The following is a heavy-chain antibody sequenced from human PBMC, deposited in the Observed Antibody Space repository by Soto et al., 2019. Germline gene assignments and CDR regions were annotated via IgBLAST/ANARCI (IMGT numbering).Heavy chain of an antibody. CDR1: GGSISSYY. D-gene: IGHD3-3*01. V-gene: IGHV4-59*01. CDR3: ARLTIFELGGWFDP. J-gene: IGHJ5*02. CDR2: IYYSGST. Sequence: KSSETLSLTCTVSGGSISSYYWSWIRQPPGKGLEWIGYIYYSGSTNYNPSLKSRVTISVDTSKNQFSLKLSSVTAADTAVYYCARLTIFELGGWFDPWGQGTLVTVSS.